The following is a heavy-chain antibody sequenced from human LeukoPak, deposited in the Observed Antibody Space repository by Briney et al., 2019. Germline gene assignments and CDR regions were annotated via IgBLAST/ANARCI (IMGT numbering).Heavy chain of an antibody. Sequence: QPGGSLRLSCAASGFTFSSYAMSWVRQAPGKGLEWVSAISGSGGSTYYADSVKGRFTISRDNSKNTLHLQMNSLRAEDTAVYYCARDRAHYYDSNHDAFDIWGQGTMVTVSS. CDR2: ISGSGGST. V-gene: IGHV3-23*01. CDR3: ARDRAHYYDSNHDAFDI. D-gene: IGHD3-22*01. CDR1: GFTFSSYA. J-gene: IGHJ3*02.